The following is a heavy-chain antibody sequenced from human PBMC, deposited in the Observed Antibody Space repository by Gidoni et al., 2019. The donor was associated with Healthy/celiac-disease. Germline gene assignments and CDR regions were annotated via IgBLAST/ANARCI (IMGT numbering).Heavy chain of an antibody. V-gene: IGHV1-69*04. CDR2: IIPILGIA. J-gene: IGHJ1*01. Sequence: VQLVQSGAEVKKPGSSVKVSCKASGGTFSSSAISWVRQAPGQGLEWMGRIIPILGIANDAQKFQGRVTITADKSTSTAYMELSSLRSEDTAVYYCARGERQLVGKFEYFQHWGQGTLVTVSS. CDR3: ARGERQLVGKFEYFQH. D-gene: IGHD6-13*01. CDR1: GGTFSSSA.